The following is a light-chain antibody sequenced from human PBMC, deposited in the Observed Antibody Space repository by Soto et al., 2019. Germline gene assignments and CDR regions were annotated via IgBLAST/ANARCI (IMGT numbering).Light chain of an antibody. CDR1: SSNIGSNT. V-gene: IGLV1-44*01. CDR3: AAWDDSLKGSVV. J-gene: IGLJ2*01. Sequence: QLVLTQPPSASGTPGQRVTISCSGSSSNIGSNTVNWYQQLPGTAPKLLIYSNNQRPSGVPDRFSGSKFGTSASLAISGLQSEDEADYYCAAWDDSLKGSVVFGGGTKLTVL. CDR2: SNN.